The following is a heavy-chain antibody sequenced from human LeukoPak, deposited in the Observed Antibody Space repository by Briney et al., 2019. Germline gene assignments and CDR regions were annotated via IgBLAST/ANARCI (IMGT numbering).Heavy chain of an antibody. CDR2: IHYTGAT. V-gene: IGHV4-34*01. Sequence: SETLSLTCAVSGGSFTGYYWSWIRQTPGRGLEWVGEIHYTGATSYNPSFKSRATISTDTSKNQFSLRLSSVTAADTAVYYCARGNILTGYCFDFWGQGALVTVSS. CDR1: GGSFTGYY. D-gene: IGHD3-9*01. J-gene: IGHJ4*02. CDR3: ARGNILTGYCFDF.